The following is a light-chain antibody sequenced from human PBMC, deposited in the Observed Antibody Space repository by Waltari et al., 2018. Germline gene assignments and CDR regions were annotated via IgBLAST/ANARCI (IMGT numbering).Light chain of an antibody. V-gene: IGLV2-11*01. CDR2: DVT. CDR1: SSDVGGYNY. CDR3: CSYAGSYTFVV. Sequence: QSALTQPRSVSGSPGQSVTISCTGISSDVGGYNYVSWYQQPPGKAPKLMIYDVTKRPSGVPDRFSGSKSGNTASLTISGLQAEDEADYYCCSYAGSYTFVVFGGGTKLTVL. J-gene: IGLJ2*01.